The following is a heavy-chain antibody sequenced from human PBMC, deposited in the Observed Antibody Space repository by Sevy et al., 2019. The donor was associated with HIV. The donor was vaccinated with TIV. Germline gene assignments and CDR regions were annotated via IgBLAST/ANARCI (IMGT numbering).Heavy chain of an antibody. CDR3: ARHVPTYYYDSSGFDY. CDR2: IYYSGST. CDR1: GGSISSYY. D-gene: IGHD3-22*01. J-gene: IGHJ4*02. V-gene: IGHV4-59*08. Sequence: SETLSLTCTVSGGSISSYYWSWIRQPPGKGLEWIGYIYYSGSTNYNPSLKSRVTISVDTSKNQFSLKLSSVTAADTAVYYCARHVPTYYYDSSGFDYWGQRTLVTVSS.